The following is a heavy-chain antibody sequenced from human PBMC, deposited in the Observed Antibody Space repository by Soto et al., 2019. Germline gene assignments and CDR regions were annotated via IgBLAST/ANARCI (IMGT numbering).Heavy chain of an antibody. CDR2: IYYSGST. CDR3: ARALTIFGVARGYFDY. CDR1: GGSISSGGYY. Sequence: SETLSLTCTVSGGSISSGGYYWSWIRQHPGKGLEWIGYIYYSGSTYYNQSLKSRVTISVDTSKNQFYLKLSSVTAADTAVYYCARALTIFGVARGYFDYWGQGTLVTVSS. D-gene: IGHD3-3*01. J-gene: IGHJ4*02. V-gene: IGHV4-31*03.